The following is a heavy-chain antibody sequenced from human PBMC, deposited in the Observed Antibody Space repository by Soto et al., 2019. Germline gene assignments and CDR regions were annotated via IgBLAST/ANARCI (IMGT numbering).Heavy chain of an antibody. CDR3: ASNADQWLIRPFDS. J-gene: IGHJ4*02. CDR1: GGSISHYY. D-gene: IGHD6-19*01. Sequence: SETLSLTCSVSGGSISHYYWSWIRQSPGKGLEWIGFIFYSGNSNYNPSLKSRVSMSVDMSKNQFSLKLTSVTAADTAMYYCASNADQWLIRPFDSWGQGTLVTVYS. V-gene: IGHV4-59*01. CDR2: IFYSGNS.